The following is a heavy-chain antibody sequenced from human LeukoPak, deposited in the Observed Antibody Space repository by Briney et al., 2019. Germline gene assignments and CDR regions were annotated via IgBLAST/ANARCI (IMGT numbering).Heavy chain of an antibody. Sequence: GGSLRLSCAASGFTFSSYWMSWVRQAPGKGLEWVANIKEEGSGKYYVDSVKGRFTISRDNAKNSLYLQMNGLRAEDTAVYYCARIYYDSSGYRLFDYWGQGTLVTVSS. D-gene: IGHD3-22*01. J-gene: IGHJ4*02. V-gene: IGHV3-7*02. CDR1: GFTFSSYW. CDR2: IKEEGSGK. CDR3: ARIYYDSSGYRLFDY.